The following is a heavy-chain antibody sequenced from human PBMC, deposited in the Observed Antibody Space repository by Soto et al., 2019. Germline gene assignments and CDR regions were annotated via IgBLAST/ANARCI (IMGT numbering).Heavy chain of an antibody. CDR1: GFTFSSYS. V-gene: IGHV3-21*01. J-gene: IGHJ4*02. Sequence: PGGSLRLSCAASGFTFSSYSMNWVRQAPGKWLEWVSSISSSSSYIYYADSVKGRFTISRDNAKNSLYLQMNSLRAEDTAVYYCARAGDYYDSSGSRTYYFDYGGQGTLVTVSS. D-gene: IGHD3-22*01. CDR2: ISSSSSYI. CDR3: ARAGDYYDSSGSRTYYFDY.